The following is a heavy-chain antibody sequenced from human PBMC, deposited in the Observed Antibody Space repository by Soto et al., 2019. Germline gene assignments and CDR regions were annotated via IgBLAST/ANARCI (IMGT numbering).Heavy chain of an antibody. CDR3: ARVPVAVASYYFDY. J-gene: IGHJ4*02. CDR1: GYTFTSYY. V-gene: IGHV1-46*03. CDR2: INPSGGST. Sequence: QVQLVQSGAEVKKPGASVKVSCKASGYTFTSYYMHWVRQAPGQGLEWMGIINPSGGSTSYAQKCQDRVTMTRDTSTITVYMKLSSLSSEDTAVDYCARVPVAVASYYFDYWGQGTLVTVSS. D-gene: IGHD6-19*01.